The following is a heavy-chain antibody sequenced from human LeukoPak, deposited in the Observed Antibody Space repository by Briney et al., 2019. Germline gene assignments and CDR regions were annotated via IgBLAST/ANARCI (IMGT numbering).Heavy chain of an antibody. J-gene: IGHJ4*02. D-gene: IGHD3-22*01. Sequence: GASVTVSCKASGYTFTAYYMHWVRQAPGQGLEWMGWINPNSGGTNYAQKFQGRVTMTRDTSISTAYMELSRLSSDDTAVYFCAREKSYYFDSSAYSNTFDYWGQATLVTVSS. CDR2: INPNSGGT. CDR3: AREKSYYFDSSAYSNTFDY. CDR1: GYTFTAYY. V-gene: IGHV1-2*02.